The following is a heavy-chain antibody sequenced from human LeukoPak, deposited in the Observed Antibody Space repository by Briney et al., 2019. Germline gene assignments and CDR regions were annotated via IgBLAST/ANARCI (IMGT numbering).Heavy chain of an antibody. CDR1: GFTFSSYS. V-gene: IGHV3-21*04. Sequence: GGSLRLSCAASGFTFSSYSMSWVRQAPGKGLEWVSSISSSSSYIYYADSVKGRFTISRDNAKNSLYLQMNSLRAEDTAVYYCARTTTYYYGSGSYYPDGWFDPWGQGTLVTVSS. J-gene: IGHJ5*02. CDR3: ARTTTYYYGSGSYYPDGWFDP. CDR2: ISSSSSYI. D-gene: IGHD3-10*01.